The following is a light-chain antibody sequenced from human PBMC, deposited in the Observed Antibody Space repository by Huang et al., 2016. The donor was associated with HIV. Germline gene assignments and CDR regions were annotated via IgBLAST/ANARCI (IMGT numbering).Light chain of an antibody. CDR3: QHYGRSPPFT. CDR2: GAS. CDR1: QSVISSY. Sequence: EVVLTQSPGTLSLSPGDTATLSCRASQSVISSYLAWYQQKPGQTPRLLIYGASSRATGIPDRFSGSGSGTEYTLTINNLEPEDFAVYFCQHYGRSPPFTFGPGTKVHIK. J-gene: IGKJ3*01. V-gene: IGKV3-20*01.